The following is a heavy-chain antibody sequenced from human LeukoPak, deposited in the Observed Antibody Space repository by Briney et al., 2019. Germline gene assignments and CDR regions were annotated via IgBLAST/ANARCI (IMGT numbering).Heavy chain of an antibody. CDR3: ARHLRWFGELADWFDP. CDR1: GFTFDDYG. CDR2: INWNGGST. J-gene: IGHJ5*02. Sequence: GGSLRLSCAASGFTFDDYGMSWVRQAPGKWLEWVSGINWNGGSTGYADSVKGRFTISRDNAKNSLYLQMNSLRAEDTDLYYCARHLRWFGELADWFDPWGQGALVTVSS. V-gene: IGHV3-20*04. D-gene: IGHD3-10*01.